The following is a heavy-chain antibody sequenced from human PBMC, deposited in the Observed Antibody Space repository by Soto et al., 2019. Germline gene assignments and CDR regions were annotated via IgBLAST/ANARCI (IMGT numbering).Heavy chain of an antibody. CDR2: IYYSGST. CDR3: ARAPITFGGVISPAYFDY. D-gene: IGHD3-16*02. V-gene: IGHV4-31*03. J-gene: IGHJ4*02. CDR1: GGSISSGGYY. Sequence: TSETLSLTCTVSGGSISSGGYYWSWIRQHPGKGLEWIGYIYYSGSTYYNPSLKSRVTISVDTSKNQFSLKLSSVTAADTAVYYCARAPITFGGVISPAYFDYWGQGPLVTVSS.